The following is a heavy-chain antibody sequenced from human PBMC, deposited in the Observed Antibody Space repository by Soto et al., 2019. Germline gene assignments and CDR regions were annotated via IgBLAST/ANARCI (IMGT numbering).Heavy chain of an antibody. J-gene: IGHJ4*02. Sequence: QVQLVESGGGVVQPGRSLRLSCAASGFTFSSYGMHWVRQAPGKGLEWVAVIWYDGSNKYYADSVKGRFTISRDNSKNTLYRQMNSLRAEDTAVYYCARYGAAVDYWGQGTLVTVSS. CDR1: GFTFSSYG. D-gene: IGHD2-15*01. CDR3: ARYGAAVDY. CDR2: IWYDGSNK. V-gene: IGHV3-33*01.